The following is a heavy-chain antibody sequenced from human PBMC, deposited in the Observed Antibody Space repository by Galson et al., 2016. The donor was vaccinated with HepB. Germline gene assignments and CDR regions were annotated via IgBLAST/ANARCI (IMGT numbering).Heavy chain of an antibody. D-gene: IGHD3-10*01. V-gene: IGHV3-33*01. CDR2: IWHDGSNK. CDR1: GFRFSSYG. J-gene: IGHJ4*02. Sequence: SLRLSCAASGFRFSSYGMHWVRQAPGKGLEWVAVIWHDGSNKYYADSVRGRFTISRDNSKNTLYLQMNSLRAEDTAFYYCSRARTDWFHLGYSWGQGTPVTVSS. CDR3: SRARTDWFHLGYS.